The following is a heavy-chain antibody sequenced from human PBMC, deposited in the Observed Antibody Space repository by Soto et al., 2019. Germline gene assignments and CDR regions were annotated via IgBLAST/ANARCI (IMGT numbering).Heavy chain of an antibody. Sequence: KTSETLSLTCTVSGGSISSYYWSWIRQPPGKGLEWIGYIYYSGSTNYNPSLKSRVTISVDTSKNQFSLKLSSVTAADTAVYYCARLDSMTTVVTNYYGMDVWGQGTTVTVSS. V-gene: IGHV4-59*01. CDR3: ARLDSMTTVVTNYYGMDV. CDR1: GGSISSYY. J-gene: IGHJ6*02. D-gene: IGHD4-17*01. CDR2: IYYSGST.